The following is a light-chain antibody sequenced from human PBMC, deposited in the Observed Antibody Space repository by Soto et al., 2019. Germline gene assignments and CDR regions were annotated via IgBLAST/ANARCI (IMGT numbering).Light chain of an antibody. CDR2: GAS. J-gene: IGKJ5*01. CDR3: QQDYNLPIT. V-gene: IGKV3-15*01. CDR1: QSVSSN. Sequence: EIVMTHSPPTLSVSPAERATLSWRASQSVSSNLAWYQQKPGQAPRLLIYGASTRATGIPARFSGSGRGSGTDFTLTISSLQPEDFAVYYCQQDYNLPITFGQGTRLEIK.